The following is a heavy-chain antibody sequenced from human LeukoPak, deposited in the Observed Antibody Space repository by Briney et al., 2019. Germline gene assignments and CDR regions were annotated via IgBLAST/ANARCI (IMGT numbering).Heavy chain of an antibody. J-gene: IGHJ4*02. D-gene: IGHD3-22*01. CDR3: ASDYYDSSGKRFDY. V-gene: IGHV1-18*01. CDR1: GYTFTSYG. Sequence: ASVKVSCKASGYTFTSYGISWVRQAPGQGLEWMGRISIYNNNTNYAQKLQGRVTITTDESTSTAYMELSSLRSEDTAVYYCASDYYDSSGKRFDYWGQGTLVTVSS. CDR2: ISIYNNNT.